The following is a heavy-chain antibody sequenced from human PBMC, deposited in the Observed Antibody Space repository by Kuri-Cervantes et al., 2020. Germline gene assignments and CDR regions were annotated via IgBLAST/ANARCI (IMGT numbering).Heavy chain of an antibody. Sequence: GESLKISCAASGFTFSSYGMHWVRQAPGKGLEWVAVIWYDGSNKYYADSVKGRFTISRDNVQNSLYLQMNSLRAEDTAVYYCARGAKPIDYWGQGTLVTVSS. V-gene: IGHV3-33*01. CDR3: ARGAKPIDY. CDR1: GFTFSSYG. J-gene: IGHJ4*02. CDR2: IWYDGSNK. D-gene: IGHD4/OR15-4a*01.